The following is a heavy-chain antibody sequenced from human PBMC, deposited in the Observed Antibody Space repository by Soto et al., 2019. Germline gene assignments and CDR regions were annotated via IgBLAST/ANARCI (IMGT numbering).Heavy chain of an antibody. Sequence: EAQLVESGGGLVQPGGSLRLSCAASGLTFSSYWMHWVRQAPGKGVVWVSRINPGGSITAYADSVKGRFTISRDNATNTLYLQMNSLRGDDTAVYYCARVPTGKYGVWNYWGQGTLVTVSS. V-gene: IGHV3-74*01. CDR1: GLTFSSYW. CDR2: INPGGSIT. J-gene: IGHJ4*02. CDR3: ARVPTGKYGVWNY. D-gene: IGHD2-8*01.